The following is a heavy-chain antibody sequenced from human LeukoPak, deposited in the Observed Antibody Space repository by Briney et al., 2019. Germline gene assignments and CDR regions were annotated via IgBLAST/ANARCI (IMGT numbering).Heavy chain of an antibody. CDR3: AREKRTKGYYYYMDV. CDR2: IYYSGST. D-gene: IGHD2-8*01. J-gene: IGHJ6*03. V-gene: IGHV4-59*01. CDR1: GGSISSYY. Sequence: SETLSLTCTVSGGSISSYYWSWIRQPPGKGLEWIGYIYYSGSTNYNPSLKSRVTISVDTSKNQFSPKLSSVTAADTAVYYCAREKRTKGYYYYMDVWGKGTTVTVSS.